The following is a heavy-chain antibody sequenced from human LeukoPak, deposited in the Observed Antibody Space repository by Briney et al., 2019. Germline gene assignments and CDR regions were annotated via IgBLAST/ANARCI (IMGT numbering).Heavy chain of an antibody. V-gene: IGHV3-21*01. CDR2: ISSSSSYI. D-gene: IGHD6-19*01. J-gene: IGHJ1*01. CDR3: AGSSGWYVGEYFQH. Sequence: GGSLRLSCAASGFTFSSYSMNWVRRAPGKGLEWVSSISSSSSYIYYADSVKGRFTISRDNSKNTLYLQMNSLRAEDTAVYYCAGSSGWYVGEYFQHWGQGTLVTVSS. CDR1: GFTFSSYS.